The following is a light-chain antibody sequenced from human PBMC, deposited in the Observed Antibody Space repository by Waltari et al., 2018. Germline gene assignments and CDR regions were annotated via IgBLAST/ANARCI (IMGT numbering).Light chain of an antibody. V-gene: IGKV1-39*01. CDR2: AAS. J-gene: IGKJ1*01. CDR1: QSISSY. Sequence: DIQMTQSPSSLSASVGDRVTITCRASQSISSYLNWYQQKPRKAPKLLIYAASSLQSGVPSRFGGSGSGTDFTLTISSLQPEDFATYYCQQSYSTVWTFGQGTKVEIK. CDR3: QQSYSTVWT.